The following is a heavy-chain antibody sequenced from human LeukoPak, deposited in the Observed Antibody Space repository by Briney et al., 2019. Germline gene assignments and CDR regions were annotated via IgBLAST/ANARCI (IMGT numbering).Heavy chain of an antibody. V-gene: IGHV3-74*01. CDR1: GFTFSSYW. CDR2: INSDGRST. D-gene: IGHD3-9*01. J-gene: IGHJ6*02. CDR3: ARPRNDILSGFHYYYGMDV. Sequence: GGSLRLSCAASGFTFSSYWMHWVRQAPGKGLVWVSRINSDGRSTSYADSVKGRFTISRDNAKNTLYLQMNSLRAEDTAVCYCARPRNDILSGFHYYYGMDVWGQGTTVTVSS.